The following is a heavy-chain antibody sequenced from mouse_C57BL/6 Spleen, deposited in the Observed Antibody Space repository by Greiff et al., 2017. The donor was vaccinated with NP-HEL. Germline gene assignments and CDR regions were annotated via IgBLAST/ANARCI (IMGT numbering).Heavy chain of an antibody. J-gene: IGHJ3*01. CDR3: ARTEGYYGSSAWFAY. Sequence: QVQLKQSGAELMKPGASVKLSCKATGYTFTGYWIEWVKQRPGHGLEWIGEILPGSGSTNYNEKFKGKATFTADTSSNTAYMQLSSLTTEDSAIYYCARTEGYYGSSAWFAYWGQGTLVTVSA. V-gene: IGHV1-9*01. CDR2: ILPGSGST. CDR1: GYTFTGYW. D-gene: IGHD1-1*01.